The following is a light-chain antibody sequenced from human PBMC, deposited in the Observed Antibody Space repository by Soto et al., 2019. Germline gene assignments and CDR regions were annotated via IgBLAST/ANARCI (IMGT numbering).Light chain of an antibody. J-gene: IGKJ1*01. CDR1: QDIGNS. Sequence: DIQMTQSPSSLSASVGDKVTITCQASQDIGNSLNWFQHKPGKAPNLVIYDASTLQTGVPSRFSGSGSMTDFTLTISDLQPEDFATYYCQQTYTAPRTFGQGTKVDIK. CDR3: QQTYTAPRT. V-gene: IGKV1-39*01. CDR2: DAS.